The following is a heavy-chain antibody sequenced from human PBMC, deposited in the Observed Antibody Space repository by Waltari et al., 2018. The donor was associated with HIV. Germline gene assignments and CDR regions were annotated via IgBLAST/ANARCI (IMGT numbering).Heavy chain of an antibody. CDR1: GYTFSSYA. Sequence: VQLVQSGAEVKKPGASVMVSCKASGYTFSSYAINWVRLAPGQGLESLGKDRAYNGNRNKAQKYRWRVTMTTDESTNTAYKEVRRRGSDDTAVYDCTGKVVVVVGAMVDYWGQGTLVTVSS. V-gene: IGHV1-18*01. CDR3: TGKVVVVVGAMVDY. D-gene: IGHD2-15*01. J-gene: IGHJ4*02. CDR2: DRAYNGNR.